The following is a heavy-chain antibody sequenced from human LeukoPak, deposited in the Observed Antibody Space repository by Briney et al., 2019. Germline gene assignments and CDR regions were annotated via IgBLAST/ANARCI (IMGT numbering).Heavy chain of an antibody. V-gene: IGHV4-39*07. J-gene: IGHJ1*01. D-gene: IGHD6-19*01. CDR2: MYYSGST. CDR3: ARLGNAAVANPPH. Sequence: PSETLSLTCTVSGGSISSSRYYWGWIRQPPGKGLEWIGSMYYSGSTYYNPSLKSRVTISVDTSKNQFSLKLSSVTAADTAVYFCARLGNAAVANPPHWGQGTLVTVSS. CDR1: GGSISSSRYY.